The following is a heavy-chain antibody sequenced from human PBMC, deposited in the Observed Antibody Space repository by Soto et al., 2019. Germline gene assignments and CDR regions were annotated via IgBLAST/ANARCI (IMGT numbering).Heavy chain of an antibody. CDR3: ARDRDGSWSLDY. V-gene: IGHV1-2*02. D-gene: IGHD6-13*01. CDR1: EYTFIDYF. CDR2: MHPKSGGT. J-gene: IGHJ4*02. Sequence: GASVKVSCKASEYTFIDYFMHWVRQAPGQGLEWMGWMHPKSGGTKYAQKFQGRVTMTRDTSISTAYMELSSLKSDDTAVYYCARDRDGSWSLDYWGQGTLVTVSS.